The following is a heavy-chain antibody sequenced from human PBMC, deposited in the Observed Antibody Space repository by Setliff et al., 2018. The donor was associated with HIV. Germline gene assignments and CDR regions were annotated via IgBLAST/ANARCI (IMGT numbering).Heavy chain of an antibody. CDR1: GFTFSSYA. J-gene: IGHJ3*02. CDR3: ARGDYYDSSGIFNDAFDI. V-gene: IGHV3-30-3*01. D-gene: IGHD3-22*01. Sequence: GGSLRLSCAASGFTFSSYAMHWVRQAPGKGLEWVAVISYDGNNKYYAGSVKGRFTISRDNSKKTLYLQMNSLRAEDTAVYYCARGDYYDSSGIFNDAFDIWGQGTMVTVSS. CDR2: ISYDGNNK.